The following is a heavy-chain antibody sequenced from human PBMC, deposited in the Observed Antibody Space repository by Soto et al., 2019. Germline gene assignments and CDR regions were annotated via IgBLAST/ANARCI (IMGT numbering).Heavy chain of an antibody. J-gene: IGHJ5*02. CDR2: IIPIFGTA. CDR1: GGTFSSFA. V-gene: IGHV1-69*01. CDR3: ARVAGGSYSIKNWLDP. D-gene: IGHD1-26*01. Sequence: QVQLVQSGAEVKKPGSSVKVSCKASGGTFSSFAINWVRQAPGQGLEWMGGIIPIFGTANYTQKFRGRVTITADESTNTAYMELSSLRSEDTAVYFCARVAGGSYSIKNWLDPWGQGTLVTVSS.